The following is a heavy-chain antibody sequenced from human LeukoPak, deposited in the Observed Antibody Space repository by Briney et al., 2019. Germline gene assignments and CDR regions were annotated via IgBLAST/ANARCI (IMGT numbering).Heavy chain of an antibody. V-gene: IGHV1-2*06. D-gene: IGHD3-10*01. CDR2: INPNSGGT. CDR3: ARSYGSGSSFDY. CDR1: GYTFTGYY. J-gene: IGHJ4*02. Sequence: ASVKVSCNASGYTFTGYYMHWVRQAPGQGLEWMGRINPNSGGTNYAQKFQGRVTMTRDTSISTAYMELSSLRSEDTAVYYCARSYGSGSSFDYWGQGTLVTVSS.